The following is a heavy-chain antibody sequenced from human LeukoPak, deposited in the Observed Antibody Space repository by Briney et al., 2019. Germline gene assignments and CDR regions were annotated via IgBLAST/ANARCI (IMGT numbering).Heavy chain of an antibody. CDR3: ARDSPPYYDSSLDL. CDR1: GFTFSDYY. Sequence: GGSLRLSCAASGFTFSDYYMSWIRQAPGKGLEWVSYISSSGSTIYYADSVKGRFTISRDNAKNSLYLQMNSLRAEDTAVYYCARDSPPYYDSSLDLWGRGTLVTVSS. V-gene: IGHV3-11*01. CDR2: ISSSGSTI. J-gene: IGHJ2*01. D-gene: IGHD3-22*01.